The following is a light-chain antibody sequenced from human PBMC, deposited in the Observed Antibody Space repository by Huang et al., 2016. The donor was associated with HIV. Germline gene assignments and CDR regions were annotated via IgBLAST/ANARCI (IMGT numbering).Light chain of an antibody. J-gene: IGKJ2*01. CDR2: GVS. CDR1: QSLVHSDGDTY. CDR3: MQATHRPFT. V-gene: IGKV2-30*02. Sequence: VVMTQSPLSLPVTLGQPASISCKSNQSLVHSDGDTYFKWVQQSPGQSPRRLIYGVSNRDSGVPDRLSGSGSGTHFTLKISRVEAEDVGVYYCMQATHRPFTFGQGTKLEFK.